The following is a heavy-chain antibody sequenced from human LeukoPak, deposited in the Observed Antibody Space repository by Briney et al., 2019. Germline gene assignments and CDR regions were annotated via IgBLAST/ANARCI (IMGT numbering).Heavy chain of an antibody. Sequence: ASVKVSCKASGYTFTNYNINWVRQATGQGLEWMGWLNPNSDNTGYAQKFQGRVTMTRDTSTSTVYVELSSLRSEDTAVYYCARDPNLNYALSYYYGMDVWGQGTTVTVSS. CDR1: GYTFTNYN. V-gene: IGHV1-8*02. CDR2: LNPNSDNT. D-gene: IGHD4-11*01. CDR3: ARDPNLNYALSYYYGMDV. J-gene: IGHJ6*02.